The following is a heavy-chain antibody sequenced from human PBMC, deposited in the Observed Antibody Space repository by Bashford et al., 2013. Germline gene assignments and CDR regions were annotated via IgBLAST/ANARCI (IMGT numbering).Heavy chain of an antibody. Sequence: GSLRLSCVASGFTFSKFVMNWVRQAPGKGLEWVSAISSSGGSTYYVDSVRGRVTISRDNSKNTLYLQIHSLRDADTAVYYCAKDRRSSGVVYYGMDVWGQGATVTGLL. D-gene: IGHD3-22*01. CDR2: ISSSGGST. V-gene: IGHV3-23*01. CDR3: AKDRRSSGVVYYGMDV. CDR1: GFTFSKFV. J-gene: IGHJ6*02.